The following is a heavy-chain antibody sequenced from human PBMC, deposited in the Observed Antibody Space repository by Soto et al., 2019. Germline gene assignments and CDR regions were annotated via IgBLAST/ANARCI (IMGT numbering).Heavy chain of an antibody. V-gene: IGHV1-69*01. CDR3: ARYAYDRGYLDY. Sequence: QVQLVQSGAEVKKPGSSVKVSCKASGGNFSTHAISWVRQAPGQGLVWMGGIIPMFNTTISAQKFQGRVTITADEYTGTAHMELGSLRSEDTAVYYCARYAYDRGYLDYCGQGSLVTVSS. CDR1: GGNFSTHA. CDR2: IIPMFNTT. D-gene: IGHD3-22*01. J-gene: IGHJ4*02.